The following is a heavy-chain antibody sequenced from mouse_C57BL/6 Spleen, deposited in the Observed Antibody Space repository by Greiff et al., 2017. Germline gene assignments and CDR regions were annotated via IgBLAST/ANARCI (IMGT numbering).Heavy chain of an antibody. CDR1: GYTFTSYW. CDR3: ARETPVVNYAMDY. Sequence: QVQLQQPGAELVKPGASVKMSCKASGYTFTSYWLTWVKQRPGQGLEWIGDIYPGSGSTNYNEKFKSKATLTVDTSSSTAYMQLSSLTSEDSAVYYCARETPVVNYAMDYWGQGTSVTVSS. V-gene: IGHV1-55*01. D-gene: IGHD1-1*01. CDR2: IYPGSGST. J-gene: IGHJ4*01.